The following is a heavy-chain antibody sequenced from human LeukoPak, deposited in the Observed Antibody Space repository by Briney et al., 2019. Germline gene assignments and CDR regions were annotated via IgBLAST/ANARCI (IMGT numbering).Heavy chain of an antibody. CDR1: GYTFTDYY. Sequence: ASVKVSCKASGYTFTDYYMHWVRQSPGQGLEWMGWINPNSGGTNYAQKFQGRVTITRDTSTSTAYMELSRLRSDDTAVYYCARVGAVAGIGWGDFDYWGQGTLVTVSS. V-gene: IGHV1-2*02. D-gene: IGHD6-19*01. CDR3: ARVGAVAGIGWGDFDY. CDR2: INPNSGGT. J-gene: IGHJ4*02.